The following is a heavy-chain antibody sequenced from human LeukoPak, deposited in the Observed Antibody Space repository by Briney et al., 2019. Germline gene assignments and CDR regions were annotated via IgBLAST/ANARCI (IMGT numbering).Heavy chain of an antibody. V-gene: IGHV4-4*02. CDR2: INHSGST. CDR1: GGSISSSNW. D-gene: IGHD3-10*01. Sequence: SGTLSLTCAVSGGSISSSNWWSWVRQPPGKGLEWIGEINHSGSTNYNPSLKSRVTISVDTSKNQFSLKLSSVTAADTAVYYCARGPKLLWFGAGHNWFDPWGQGTLVTVSS. J-gene: IGHJ5*02. CDR3: ARGPKLLWFGAGHNWFDP.